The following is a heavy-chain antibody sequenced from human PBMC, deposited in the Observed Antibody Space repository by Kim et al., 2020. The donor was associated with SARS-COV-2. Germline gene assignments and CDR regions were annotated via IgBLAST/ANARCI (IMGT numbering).Heavy chain of an antibody. CDR2: IGTAGDT. CDR3: ARSPRFRVYWYFDL. J-gene: IGHJ2*01. V-gene: IGHV3-13*01. Sequence: GGSLRLSCAASGFTFSSYDMHWVRQATGKGLEWVSAIGTAGDTYYPGSVKGRFTISRENAKNSLYLQMNSLRAGDTAVYYCARSPRFRVYWYFDLWGRGTLVTVSS. CDR1: GFTFSSYD.